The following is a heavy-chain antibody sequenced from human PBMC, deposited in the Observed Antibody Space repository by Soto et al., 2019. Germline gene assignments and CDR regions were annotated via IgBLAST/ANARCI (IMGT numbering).Heavy chain of an antibody. Sequence: KVSETLSLTCTVSGGSISSGGYYWSWIRQHPGKGLEWIGYIYYSGSTYYNPSLKSRVTISVDTSKNQFSLKLSSVTAADTAVYYCARENSRDPKPYCYDGMDVWGQGTTVTVSS. CDR2: IYYSGST. J-gene: IGHJ6*02. D-gene: IGHD1-7*01. CDR3: ARENSRDPKPYCYDGMDV. V-gene: IGHV4-31*03. CDR1: GGSISSGGYY.